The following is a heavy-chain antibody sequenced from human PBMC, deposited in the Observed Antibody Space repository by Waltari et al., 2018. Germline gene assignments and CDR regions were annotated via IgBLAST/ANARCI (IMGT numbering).Heavy chain of an antibody. CDR3: ARGQRGLLWSSDAFDI. J-gene: IGHJ3*02. D-gene: IGHD3-10*01. Sequence: EVQLVQSGAEVKKPGESLKISCKGSGYSFTSYWIGWVRKMTGKGLEWMGIIYPGDSDTRYSPSFQGQVTISADKSISTAYLQWSSLKASDTAMYYCARGQRGLLWSSDAFDIWGQGTMVTVSS. CDR1: GYSFTSYW. V-gene: IGHV5-51*01. CDR2: IYPGDSDT.